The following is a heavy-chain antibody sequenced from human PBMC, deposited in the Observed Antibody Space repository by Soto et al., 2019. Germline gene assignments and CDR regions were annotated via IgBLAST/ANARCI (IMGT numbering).Heavy chain of an antibody. CDR2: ISSSGSTI. J-gene: IGHJ4*02. Sequence: HVQLVESGGGLVKPGGSLRLSCAASGFTFSDYYMSWIRQAPGKGLEWVSYISSSGSTIYYADSVKGRFTISRDNAKNSLYLQMNSLRAEDTAVYYCARDRSSVRSSGSYNPRAFDYWGQGTLVTVSS. D-gene: IGHD3-10*01. V-gene: IGHV3-11*01. CDR1: GFTFSDYY. CDR3: ARDRSSVRSSGSYNPRAFDY.